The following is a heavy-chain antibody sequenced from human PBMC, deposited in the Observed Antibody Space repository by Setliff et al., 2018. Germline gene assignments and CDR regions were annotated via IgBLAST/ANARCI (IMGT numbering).Heavy chain of an antibody. CDR1: GYTLTNYY. CDR3: ARPRSNYNRGAFSI. Sequence: ASVKVSCKASGYTLTNYYIHWVRQAPGQGPEWMGRVNPKNGGILYSQKFEGRVSMTGDRTISTVYMDLRSLTFDDTAVYYCARPRSNYNRGAFSIWGQGTMVTVS. D-gene: IGHD3-10*01. J-gene: IGHJ3*02. CDR2: VNPKNGGI. V-gene: IGHV1-2*06.